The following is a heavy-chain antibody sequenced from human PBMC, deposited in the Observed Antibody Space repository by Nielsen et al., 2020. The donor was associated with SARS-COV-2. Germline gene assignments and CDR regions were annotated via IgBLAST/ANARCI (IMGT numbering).Heavy chain of an antibody. CDR1: GFTFSDYY. CDR3: ARALVGATSLDY. D-gene: IGHD1-26*01. J-gene: IGHJ4*02. V-gene: IGHV3-11*05. Sequence: GGSLRLSCAASGFTFSDYYMSWIRQAPGKGLEWVSYISSSTSYTNYADSVKGRFTISRDNVKNSLYLQMNSLRAEDTAVYYCARALVGATSLDYWGQGTLVTVSS. CDR2: ISSSTSYT.